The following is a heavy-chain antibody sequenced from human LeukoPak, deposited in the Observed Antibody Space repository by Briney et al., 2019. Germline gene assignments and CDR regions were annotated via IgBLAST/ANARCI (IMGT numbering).Heavy chain of an antibody. V-gene: IGHV1-18*01. CDR3: ATQISNTRGYSYGQGNWYFDL. D-gene: IGHD5-18*01. J-gene: IGHJ2*01. CDR2: ISAYNGNT. Sequence: ASVKVSCKASGYTFTSYGISWVRQAPGQGLEWMGWISAYNGNTNYAQKFQGRVTMTEDTSTDTAYMELSSLRSEDTAVYYCATQISNTRGYSYGQGNWYFDLWGRGTLVTVSS. CDR1: GYTFTSYG.